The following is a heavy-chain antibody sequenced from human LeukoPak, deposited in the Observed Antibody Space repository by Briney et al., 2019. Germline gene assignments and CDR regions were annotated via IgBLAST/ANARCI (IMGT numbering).Heavy chain of an antibody. V-gene: IGHV3-74*01. CDR2: INSDGRII. J-gene: IGHJ6*02. CDR3: ARDSTIFGVVSGMDV. Sequence: GGSLRLSCVASGFSLNDYWMNWVRQPLGKGLVAISRINSDGRIIIYADSVRGRFTISRDNSKNTLYLQMNSLRAEDTAVYYCARDSTIFGVVSGMDVWGQGTTVTVSS. CDR1: GFSLNDYW. D-gene: IGHD3-3*01.